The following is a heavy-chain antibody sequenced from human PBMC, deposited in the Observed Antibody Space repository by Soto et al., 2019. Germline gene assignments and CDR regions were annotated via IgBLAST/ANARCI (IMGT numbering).Heavy chain of an antibody. CDR3: ARGRVVVPAAVMFNCLDP. Sequence: NPSETLSLTCAISGAPITCGDYSWNWIRQPPGKVLEWIGYIFHGGSTYYNPSLRSRVTISVDRSRTQFSLKMSSVTAADTAVYYCARGRVVVPAAVMFNCLDPWGQGALVTVSS. J-gene: IGHJ5*02. CDR2: IFHGGST. V-gene: IGHV4-30-2*01. CDR1: GAPITCGDYS. D-gene: IGHD2-2*01.